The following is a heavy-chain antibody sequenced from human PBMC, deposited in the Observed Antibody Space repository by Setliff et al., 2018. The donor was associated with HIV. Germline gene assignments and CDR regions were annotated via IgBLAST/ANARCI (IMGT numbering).Heavy chain of an antibody. J-gene: IGHJ6*03. Sequence: LRLSCEGSGFTFDNYAMHWVRQAPGKGLEWVSSISRNSEIIAYADSAKGRFTVSRDNVRNFLYLQMNSLTTEDTALYFCVKDGSVAGRYYHYMDVWGKGTTVTVSS. V-gene: IGHV3-9*01. CDR1: GFTFDNYA. CDR3: VKDGSVAGRYYHYMDV. CDR2: ISRNSEII. D-gene: IGHD6-19*01.